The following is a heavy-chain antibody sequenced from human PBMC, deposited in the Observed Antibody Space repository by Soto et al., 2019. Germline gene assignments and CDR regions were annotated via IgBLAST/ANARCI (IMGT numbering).Heavy chain of an antibody. J-gene: IGHJ5*02. CDR3: ARDSTFYGDYRFDP. Sequence: TLSLTCTVSGGSISSYYWSWIRQPPGKGLEWIGYIYYSGSTNYNPSLKSRVTISVDTSKNQFSLKLSSVTAADTAVYYCARDSTFYGDYRFDPWGQGTLVTVSS. V-gene: IGHV4-59*01. CDR2: IYYSGST. CDR1: GGSISSYY. D-gene: IGHD4-17*01.